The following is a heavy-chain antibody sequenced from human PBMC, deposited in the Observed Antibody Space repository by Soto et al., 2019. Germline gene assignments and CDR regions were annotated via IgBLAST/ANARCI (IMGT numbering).Heavy chain of an antibody. D-gene: IGHD2-2*01. CDR2: ISYGGSNK. CDR1: GFTFSSYG. CDR3: AKDNCISTSCYRLYNWFDP. Sequence: QVQLVESGGGVVQPGRSLRLSCAASGFTFSSYGMHWVRQAPGKGLEWVAVISYGGSNKYYADSVKGRFTISRDNSKNTLYLQMNPLRAEDTAVYYCAKDNCISTSCYRLYNWFDPWGQGTLVTVSS. V-gene: IGHV3-30*18. J-gene: IGHJ5*02.